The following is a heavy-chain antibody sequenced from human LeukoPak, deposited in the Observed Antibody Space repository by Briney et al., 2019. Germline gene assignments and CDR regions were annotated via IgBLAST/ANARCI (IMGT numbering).Heavy chain of an antibody. CDR2: ISGSGDST. CDR1: GFTFSSYA. Sequence: GGSLTLSCAVSGFTFSSYAMSWVRQAPGKGLEWVSGISGSGDSTYYADSVKGRFTISRDNSKNTLYLQMNSLRAEDTAVYYCAKKSYYYGSTGYYDYWGQGTLVTVSS. J-gene: IGHJ4*02. V-gene: IGHV3-23*01. CDR3: AKKSYYYGSTGYYDY. D-gene: IGHD3-22*01.